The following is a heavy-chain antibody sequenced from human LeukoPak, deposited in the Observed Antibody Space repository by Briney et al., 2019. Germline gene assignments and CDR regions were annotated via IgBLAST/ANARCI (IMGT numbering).Heavy chain of an antibody. D-gene: IGHD6-6*01. CDR2: IYYSGST. Sequence: SETLSLTCTVSGGSISSSSYYWGWIRQPPGKGLEWIGSIYYSGSTYYNPSLKSRVTISVDTSKNQFSLKLSSVTAADTAVYYCARLVGGIAARRGDYWGQGTLVTVSS. CDR1: GGSISSSSYY. CDR3: ARLVGGIAARRGDY. J-gene: IGHJ4*02. V-gene: IGHV4-39*07.